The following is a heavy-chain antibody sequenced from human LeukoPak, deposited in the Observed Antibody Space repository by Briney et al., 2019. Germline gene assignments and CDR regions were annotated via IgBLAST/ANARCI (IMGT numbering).Heavy chain of an antibody. CDR1: GGSISGYY. V-gene: IGHV4-59*01. CDR2: IYYSGTT. D-gene: IGHD4/OR15-4a*01. J-gene: IGHJ4*02. CDR3: ARMGAIAGASANPDY. Sequence: PSETLSLTCAVYGGSISGYYWSWIRQPPGKGLEWIGYIYYSGTTDYSPSLRSRVTMSLDTSKNQFSLKLSSVTTADTAVYYCARMGAIAGASANPDYWGQGTLVSVSS.